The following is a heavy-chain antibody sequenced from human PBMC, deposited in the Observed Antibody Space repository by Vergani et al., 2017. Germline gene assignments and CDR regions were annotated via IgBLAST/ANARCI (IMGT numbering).Heavy chain of an antibody. Sequence: QVQVVQSGAAVKKSGASVKVSCKTSGYTFSNYYMHWVRQAPGQGLEWMGIINPSGGHTNYAHRFQGRVTMTRETSTSTVYMKLSSLRSENTAIYYCTRDDYGILTGYRYWGQGTLVTVSA. CDR3: TRDDYGILTGYRY. CDR1: GYTFSNYY. CDR2: INPSGGHT. J-gene: IGHJ4*02. D-gene: IGHD3-9*01. V-gene: IGHV1-46*03.